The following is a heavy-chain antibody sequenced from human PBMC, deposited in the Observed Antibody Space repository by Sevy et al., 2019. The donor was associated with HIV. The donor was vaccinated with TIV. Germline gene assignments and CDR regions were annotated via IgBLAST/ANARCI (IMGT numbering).Heavy chain of an antibody. CDR3: ARAPPEYSGSYYDY. J-gene: IGHJ4*02. CDR2: IYSGGST. D-gene: IGHD1-26*01. CDR1: GFTVSSNY. Sequence: GGSPRLSCAASGFTVSSNYMSWVRQAPGKGLEWVSVIYSGGSTYYADSVKGRFTISRDNSKNTLYLQMNSLRAEDTAVYYCARAPPEYSGSYYDYWGQGTLVTVSS. V-gene: IGHV3-53*01.